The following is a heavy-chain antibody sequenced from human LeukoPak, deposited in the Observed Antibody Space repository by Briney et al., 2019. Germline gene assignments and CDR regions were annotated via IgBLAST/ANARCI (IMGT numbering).Heavy chain of an antibody. D-gene: IGHD6-13*01. J-gene: IGHJ5*02. CDR3: ARDIDRVFNWFDP. CDR1: GYTFTSYA. V-gene: IGHV1-3*01. CDR2: INAGNGNT. Sequence: GASVKVSCKASGYTFTSYAMHWVRQAPGQRLEWMGWINAGNGNTKYSQKFQGRVTITRDTSASTVYMELSSLRSGDTAVYYCARDIDRVFNWFDPWGQGTLVTVSS.